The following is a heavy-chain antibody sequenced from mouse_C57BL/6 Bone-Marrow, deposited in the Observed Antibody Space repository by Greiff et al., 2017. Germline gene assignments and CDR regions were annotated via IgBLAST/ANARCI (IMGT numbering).Heavy chain of an antibody. V-gene: IGHV1-62-2*01. CDR1: GYTFTEYT. CDR2: FYPGSGSI. Sequence: VQLQQSGAELVKPGASVKLSCKASGYTFTEYTIHWVKQRSGQGLEWIGWFYPGSGSIKYNEKFKDKATLTADKSSSAVYMELSRLTSEDSAVYFCARHEVPYYYGSSPFAYWGQGTLVTVSA. D-gene: IGHD1-1*01. J-gene: IGHJ3*01. CDR3: ARHEVPYYYGSSPFAY.